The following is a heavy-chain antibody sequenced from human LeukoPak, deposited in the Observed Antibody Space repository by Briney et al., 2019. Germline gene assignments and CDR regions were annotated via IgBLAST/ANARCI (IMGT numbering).Heavy chain of an antibody. CDR3: ARAPVTSCRGAFCYPFDY. Sequence: GGSLRLSCAASGFTFSSYAMSWVRQAPGKGLEWVAATSSSDPGTYHADSVRGRFTISRGNSKNTLYLQMNRLRVEDAAVYYCARAPVTSCRGAFCYPFDYWGQGTLVTVSS. J-gene: IGHJ4*02. CDR1: GFTFSSYA. V-gene: IGHV3-23*01. D-gene: IGHD2-15*01. CDR2: TSSSDPGT.